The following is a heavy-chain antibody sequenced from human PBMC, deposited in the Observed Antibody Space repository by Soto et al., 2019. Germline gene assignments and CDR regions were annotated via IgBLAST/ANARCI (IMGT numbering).Heavy chain of an antibody. V-gene: IGHV1-3*01. CDR1: GYTFTSYA. CDR2: INAGNGNT. J-gene: IGHJ4*02. CDR3: ARDLRWFGELPQTDY. Sequence: QVQLVQSGAEVKKPGASAKVSCKASGYTFTSYAMHWVRQAPGQRLEWMGWINAGNGNTKYSQKFQGRVTITRDTSASTAYMELSSLRSEDTAVYYCARDLRWFGELPQTDYWGQGTLVTVSS. D-gene: IGHD3-10*01.